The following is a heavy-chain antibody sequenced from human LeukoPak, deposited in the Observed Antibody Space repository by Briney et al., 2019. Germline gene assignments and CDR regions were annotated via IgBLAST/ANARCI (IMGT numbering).Heavy chain of an antibody. V-gene: IGHV5-51*01. J-gene: IGHJ5*02. Sequence: GESLKTSCDTSGFTFTSPLIGWVPQIPRTGLELVGAIYPDGSDTRYSPSCQGQVRIFAEKPTGTAYLQWASLKASDTATLFCARQRGATVNINWFDPWGRGTLVTVSS. CDR2: IYPDGSDT. CDR3: ARQRGATVNINWFDP. D-gene: IGHD4-17*01. CDR1: GFTFTSPL.